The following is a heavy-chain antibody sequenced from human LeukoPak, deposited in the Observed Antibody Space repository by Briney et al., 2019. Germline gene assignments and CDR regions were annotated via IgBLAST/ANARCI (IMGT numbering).Heavy chain of an antibody. CDR3: ARLERSKYYYDSSGYYFAGGMDV. D-gene: IGHD3-22*01. Sequence: PSETLSLTCTVSGGSISSSINYWGWIRQPPGKGLEWIGSIYYSGSTYYNPSLKSRVTISVDTSKNQFSLKLSSVTAADTAVYYCARLERSKYYYDSSGYYFAGGMDVWGQGTTVTVSS. CDR1: GGSISSSINY. J-gene: IGHJ6*02. V-gene: IGHV4-39*01. CDR2: IYYSGST.